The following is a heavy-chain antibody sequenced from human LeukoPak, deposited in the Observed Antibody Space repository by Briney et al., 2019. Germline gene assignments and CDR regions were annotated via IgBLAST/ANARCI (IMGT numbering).Heavy chain of an antibody. Sequence: SGPTLVKPTQTLTLTCTFSGFSLSTSGVGVGWIRQPPGKALDWLALIYWHDEKRCSSSLKSRLTITKDTSKNQVVLTMTNMDPVDTATYYCAHTLEEQWLVAFDYWGQGILVTVSS. CDR1: GFSLSTSGVG. J-gene: IGHJ4*02. CDR2: IYWHDEK. CDR3: AHTLEEQWLVAFDY. D-gene: IGHD6-19*01. V-gene: IGHV2-5*01.